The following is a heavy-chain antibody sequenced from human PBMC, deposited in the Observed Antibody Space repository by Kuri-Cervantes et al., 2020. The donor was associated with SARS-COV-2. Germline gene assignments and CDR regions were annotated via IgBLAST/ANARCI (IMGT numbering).Heavy chain of an antibody. CDR1: GYTFTTYG. V-gene: IGHV1-18*04. J-gene: IGHJ4*02. D-gene: IGHD1-1*01. Sequence: ASVKVSCKASGYTFTTYGISWVRQAPGQGLEWTGWINPYSGYTNYAQRFQDRVTLTTDTTTSTAYMELRGLTSDDTAVYYCAREGTSGPYFDFWGQGTLVTVSS. CDR2: INPYSGYT. CDR3: AREGTSGPYFDF.